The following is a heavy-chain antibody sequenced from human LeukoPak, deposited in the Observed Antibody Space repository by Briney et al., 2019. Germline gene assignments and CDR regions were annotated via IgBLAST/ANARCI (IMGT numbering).Heavy chain of an antibody. Sequence: ASVKVSCTASGYTFTGYDINWVRQATGQGLEWMGWMNPNSGNTGYAQKFQGRVTITRNTSISTAYMELSSLRSEDTAVYYCARGGEYSSAPGYWGQGTLVTVSS. V-gene: IGHV1-8*03. J-gene: IGHJ4*02. CDR3: ARGGEYSSAPGY. CDR1: GYTFTGYD. D-gene: IGHD6-6*01. CDR2: MNPNSGNT.